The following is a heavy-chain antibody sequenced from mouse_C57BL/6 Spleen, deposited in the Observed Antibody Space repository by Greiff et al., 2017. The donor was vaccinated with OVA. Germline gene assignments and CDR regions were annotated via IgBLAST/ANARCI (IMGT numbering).Heavy chain of an antibody. CDR3: AREGGLDY. CDR1: GYTFTSYW. CDR2: IDPSDSYT. J-gene: IGHJ2*01. V-gene: IGHV1-50*01. Sequence: QVQLQQPGAELVKPGASVKLSCKASGYTFTSYWMQWVKQRPGQGLEWIGEIDPSDSYTNYNQKFKGKATLTVDTSSSTAYMQLSSLTSEDSAVYYCAREGGLDYWGKGTTLTVSS.